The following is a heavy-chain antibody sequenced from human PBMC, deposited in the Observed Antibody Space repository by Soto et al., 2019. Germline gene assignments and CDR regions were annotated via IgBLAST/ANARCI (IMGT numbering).Heavy chain of an antibody. J-gene: IGHJ4*02. CDR1: GDSVSSDSAT. V-gene: IGHV6-1*01. CDR3: ASGRYSSSWYFAY. D-gene: IGHD6-13*01. Sequence: SQTLSLTCAISGDSVSSDSATWNWIRQSPLRGLEWLGRTYYRSKWYSDYAVSVKSRVTINADTSKNQFSLQLNSVTPEDTAVYFCASGRYSSSWYFAYWGQGTLVTVSS. CDR2: TYYRSKWYS.